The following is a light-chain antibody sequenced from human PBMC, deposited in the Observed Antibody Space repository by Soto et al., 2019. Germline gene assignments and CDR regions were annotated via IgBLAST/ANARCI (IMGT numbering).Light chain of an antibody. CDR2: GAS. J-gene: IGKJ4*01. V-gene: IGKV3-15*01. Sequence: EFVLTQSPATLSVSPGERAALSCRASQSVSNNLAWYQQRPGQPPRLLIYGASTRATGIPARFSGSGSGTEFTLTISSLQSEDFAVYYCQQYNNWPPELTFGGGTKVDI. CDR1: QSVSNN. CDR3: QQYNNWPPELT.